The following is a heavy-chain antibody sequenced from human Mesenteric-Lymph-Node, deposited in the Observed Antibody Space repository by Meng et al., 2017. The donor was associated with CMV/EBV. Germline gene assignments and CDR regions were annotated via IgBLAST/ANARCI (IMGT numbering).Heavy chain of an antibody. CDR2: ISSSSSYI. Sequence: CAASGFTFSSYSMNWVRQAPGKGLEWVSSISSSSSYIYYADSVKGRFTISRDNAKNSLYLQMNSLRAEDTAVYYCARAYSSSWYFDYWGQGTLVTVSS. CDR1: GFTFSSYS. J-gene: IGHJ4*02. D-gene: IGHD6-13*01. V-gene: IGHV3-21*01. CDR3: ARAYSSSWYFDY.